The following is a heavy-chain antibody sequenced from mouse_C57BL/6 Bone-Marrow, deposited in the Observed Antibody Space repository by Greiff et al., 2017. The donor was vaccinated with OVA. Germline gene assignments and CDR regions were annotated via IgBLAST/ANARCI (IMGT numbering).Heavy chain of an antibody. Sequence: EVKLMESGAELVRPGASVKLSCTASGFNIKDDYMHWVKQRPEQGLEWIGWIDPENGDTEYASKFQGKATITADTSSNTAYLQLSSLTSEDTAVYYGTTGSSGSAWFAYWGQGTLVTVSA. D-gene: IGHD3-2*02. CDR3: TTGSSGSAWFAY. CDR1: GFNIKDDY. CDR2: IDPENGDT. J-gene: IGHJ3*01. V-gene: IGHV14-4*01.